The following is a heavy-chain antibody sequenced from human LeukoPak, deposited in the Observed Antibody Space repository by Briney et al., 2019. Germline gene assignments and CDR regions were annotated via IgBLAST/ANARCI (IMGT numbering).Heavy chain of an antibody. CDR2: IKEDGSEK. D-gene: IGHD3-9*01. CDR1: GFTFSSYW. CDR3: ARDHHDVLTGYHSNYYNYYYMDV. V-gene: IGHV3-7*01. J-gene: IGHJ6*03. Sequence: GGSLRLSCVASGFTFSSYWMSWVRQAPGKGLEWVANIKEDGSEKYYVDSVRGRFTLSRDNAENSLYLQMNSLRAEDTAVYYCARDHHDVLTGYHSNYYNYYYMDVWGKGTTVTVSS.